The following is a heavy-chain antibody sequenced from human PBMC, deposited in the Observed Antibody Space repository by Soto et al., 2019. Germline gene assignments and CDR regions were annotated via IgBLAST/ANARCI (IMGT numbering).Heavy chain of an antibody. CDR3: ARDYGDYEPYYYYMDV. J-gene: IGHJ6*03. CDR2: IYSGGST. D-gene: IGHD4-17*01. Sequence: EVQLVESGGGLVQPGGSLRLSCAASGFTVSSNYMSWVRQAPGKGLEWVSVIYSGGSTYYADSVKGRFTISRDNSKTTLYLQMNSLRAEDTAVYYCARDYGDYEPYYYYMDVWGKGTTVTVSS. CDR1: GFTVSSNY. V-gene: IGHV3-66*01.